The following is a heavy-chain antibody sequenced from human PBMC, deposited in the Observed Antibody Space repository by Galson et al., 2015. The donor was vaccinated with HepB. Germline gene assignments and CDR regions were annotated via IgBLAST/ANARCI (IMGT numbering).Heavy chain of an antibody. CDR3: ARDIVVVSAVKGFDN. CDR2: INPNSGGT. J-gene: IGHJ4*02. V-gene: IGHV1-2*02. D-gene: IGHD2-2*01. CDR1: GYTFIGYY. Sequence: SVKVSCKASGYTFIGYYMHWVRQAPGQGLEWMGWINPNSGGTNYAQKFQGRVTMTRDTSISTAYMELSRLRSDDTAVYYCARDIVVVSAVKGFDNWGQGTPVTVSS.